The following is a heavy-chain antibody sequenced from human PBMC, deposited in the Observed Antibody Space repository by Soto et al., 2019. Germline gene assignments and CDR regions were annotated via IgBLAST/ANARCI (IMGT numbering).Heavy chain of an antibody. J-gene: IGHJ4*02. Sequence: QVQLQESGPGLVKPSQTLSLTCTVSGGSISSGGYYWSWIRQHPGKGLEWIGYIYYSGSTYYNPSLTSRVTISVDTSKNQFALKLSSVTAADTAVYYCSGSGDATGGFDYWGQGTLVTVSS. CDR2: IYYSGST. CDR1: GGSISSGGYY. CDR3: SGSGDATGGFDY. V-gene: IGHV4-31*03. D-gene: IGHD2-8*02.